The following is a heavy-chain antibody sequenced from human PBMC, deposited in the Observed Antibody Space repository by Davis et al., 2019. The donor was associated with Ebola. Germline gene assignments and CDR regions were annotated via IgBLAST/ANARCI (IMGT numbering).Heavy chain of an antibody. CDR3: AKDTSNIWFDI. V-gene: IGHV3-23*01. Sequence: PGGSLRLSCAASGFVFSSYVMSWVRRAPGKGLEWVSTVGLSADTYYADSVKGRFTISRDNSKNTLYLQMNGLRVDDTAIYYCAKDTSNIWFDIWGQGTMVTVSS. D-gene: IGHD1-26*01. J-gene: IGHJ3*02. CDR1: GFVFSSYV. CDR2: VGLSADT.